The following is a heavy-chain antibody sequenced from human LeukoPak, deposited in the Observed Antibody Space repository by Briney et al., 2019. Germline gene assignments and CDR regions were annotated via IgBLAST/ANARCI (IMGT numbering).Heavy chain of an antibody. D-gene: IGHD2-2*01. CDR3: AREGIVVVPAAITAGYSAFDI. CDR2: INSDGSST. CDR1: GFTFSSYW. J-gene: IGHJ3*02. V-gene: IGHV3-74*01. Sequence: GGSLRLSCAASGFTFSSYWMHWVRHAPGKGLVWVSRINSDGSSTSYADSVKGRFTISRDNAKHTLYLQMNSLRAEDTAVYYCAREGIVVVPAAITAGYSAFDIWGQGTMVTVSS.